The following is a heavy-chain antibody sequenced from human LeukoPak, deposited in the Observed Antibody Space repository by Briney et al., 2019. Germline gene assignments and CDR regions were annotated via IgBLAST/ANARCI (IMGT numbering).Heavy chain of an antibody. CDR2: IKDDGSQK. D-gene: IGHD2-2*01. CDR3: ARYKLYHGAFDI. J-gene: IGHJ3*02. CDR1: GFTFNNYW. Sequence: GGSLRLSCAASGFTFNNYWMAWVRQAPGKELEWVANIKDDGSQKYHVDSVKGRFTISRDNAKNSLYLQMNSLRAEDTAVYYCARYKLYHGAFDIWGQGTMVTVSS. V-gene: IGHV3-7*01.